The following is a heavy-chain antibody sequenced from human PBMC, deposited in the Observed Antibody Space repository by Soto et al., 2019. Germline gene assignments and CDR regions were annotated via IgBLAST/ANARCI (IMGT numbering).Heavy chain of an antibody. CDR1: GYSFASYW. D-gene: IGHD6-6*01. CDR2: IYPGDSDT. J-gene: IGHJ6*02. Sequence: LGESLKISCPGSGYSFASYWIGWVRQMPGKDLEWMGIIYPGDSDTRYSPSFQGQVTISADKSLRTAYLQWTSLKASDTALYYCARTRSFTLGFYYDGMDVWGQGTTVTVSS. CDR3: ARTRSFTLGFYYDGMDV. V-gene: IGHV5-51*01.